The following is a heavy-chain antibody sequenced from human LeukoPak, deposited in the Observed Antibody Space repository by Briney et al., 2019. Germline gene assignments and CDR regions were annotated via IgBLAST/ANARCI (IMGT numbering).Heavy chain of an antibody. CDR2: ISDSGT. D-gene: IGHD5-24*01. Sequence: SETLSLTCNVSGGSITFGSYYWSWIRQPPGKGLEWIGYISDSGTNYNPSLKSRVTISVDTSKNQFSLKLTSVTAADTAVYYCARHGGGYSFDYWGQGTLVTVSS. CDR1: GGSITFGSYY. J-gene: IGHJ4*02. V-gene: IGHV4-61*01. CDR3: ARHGGGYSFDY.